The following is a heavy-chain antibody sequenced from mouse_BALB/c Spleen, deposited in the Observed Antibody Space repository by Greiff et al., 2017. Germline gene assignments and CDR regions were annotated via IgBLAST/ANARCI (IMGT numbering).Heavy chain of an antibody. J-gene: IGHJ1*01. Sequence: EVQLQQSGPELVKPGASVKMSCKASGYTFTSYVMHWVKQKPGQGLEWIGYINPYNDGTKYNEKFKGKATLTSDKSSSTAYMELSSLTSEDSAVYYCARSRYYGPSSYWYFEVWGAGTTVTVSS. V-gene: IGHV1-14*01. D-gene: IGHD1-2*01. CDR3: ARSRYYGPSSYWYFEV. CDR1: GYTFTSYV. CDR2: INPYNDGT.